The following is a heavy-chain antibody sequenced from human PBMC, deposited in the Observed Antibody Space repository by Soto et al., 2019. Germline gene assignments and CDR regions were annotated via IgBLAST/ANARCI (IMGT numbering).Heavy chain of an antibody. CDR3: AKNPELPAATPSTFDY. Sequence: EVQLLESGGGLVQPGGSLRLSCAASGFTFSNYAMSWVRQAPGKGLEGVSAISGSGGSKYYADSVKGRFTISRDNSKNTLYLQMNSLRAEDTAVYYCAKNPELPAATPSTFDYWGQGTLVTVSS. J-gene: IGHJ4*02. V-gene: IGHV3-23*01. CDR2: ISGSGGSK. CDR1: GFTFSNYA. D-gene: IGHD2-2*01.